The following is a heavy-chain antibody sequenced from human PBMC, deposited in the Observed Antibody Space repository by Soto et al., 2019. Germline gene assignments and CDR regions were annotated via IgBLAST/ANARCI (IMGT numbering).Heavy chain of an antibody. Sequence: PGGSLRLSCAASGFTFSSYSMNWVRQAPGKGLEWVSSISSSSSYIYYADSVKGRFTISRDNAKNSLYLQMNSLRAEDTAVYYCARDQYYYDSSGYSLYNWFDPWGQGTLVTVSS. V-gene: IGHV3-21*01. CDR1: GFTFSSYS. CDR3: ARDQYYYDSSGYSLYNWFDP. J-gene: IGHJ5*02. CDR2: ISSSSSYI. D-gene: IGHD3-22*01.